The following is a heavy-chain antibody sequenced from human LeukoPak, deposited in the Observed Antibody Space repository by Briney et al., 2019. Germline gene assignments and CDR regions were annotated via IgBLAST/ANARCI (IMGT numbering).Heavy chain of an antibody. D-gene: IGHD6-19*01. CDR2: INHSGST. CDR3: ARGGGWYLVR. J-gene: IGHJ4*02. Sequence: KASETLSLTCAVYGGSFSGYYWSWIRQPPGKGLEWIGEINHSGSTNYNPSLKSRVTISVDTSKNQFSLKLSSVTAADTAVYYCARGGGWYLVRWGQGTLVTVSS. V-gene: IGHV4-34*01. CDR1: GGSFSGYY.